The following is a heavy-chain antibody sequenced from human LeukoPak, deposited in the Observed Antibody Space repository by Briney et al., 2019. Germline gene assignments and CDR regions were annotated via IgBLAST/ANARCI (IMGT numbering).Heavy chain of an antibody. CDR3: ARVGTSPSGMDV. D-gene: IGHD7-27*01. Sequence: GGSLRLSCAASGFTFSSYAMHWVRQAPGKGLEWVSVIYSGGSTYYADSVKGRFTISRDNSKNTLYLQMNSLRAEDTAVYYCARVGTSPSGMDVWGQGTTVTVSS. CDR1: GFTFSSYA. V-gene: IGHV3-53*01. CDR2: IYSGGST. J-gene: IGHJ6*02.